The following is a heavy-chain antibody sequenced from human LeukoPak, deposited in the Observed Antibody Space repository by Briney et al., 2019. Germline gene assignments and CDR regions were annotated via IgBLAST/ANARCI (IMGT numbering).Heavy chain of an antibody. CDR2: INAGNGNT. J-gene: IGHJ4*02. V-gene: IGHV1-3*01. CDR3: ARERGGDYGDYAFDY. D-gene: IGHD4-17*01. CDR1: GYTFTSYA. Sequence: PWASVKVSCKASGYTFTSYAMHWVRQAPGQRLEWMGWINAGNGNTKYSQKFQGRVTITRDTSASTAYMELSSLRSEDTAVYYCARERGGDYGDYAFDYWGQGTLVTVSS.